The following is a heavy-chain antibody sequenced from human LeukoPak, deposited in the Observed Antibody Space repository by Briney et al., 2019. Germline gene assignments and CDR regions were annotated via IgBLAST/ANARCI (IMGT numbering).Heavy chain of an antibody. Sequence: GGSLRLSCAASGFTFSSYAMSWVRQAPGKGLEWVSAISGSAGSTYYADSVKGRFTISRDNSKNTLYLQMNSLRAEDTAVYYCAKLGCSSTSCFWGQGTLVTVSS. J-gene: IGHJ4*02. V-gene: IGHV3-23*01. CDR2: ISGSAGST. CDR3: AKLGCSSTSCF. CDR1: GFTFSSYA. D-gene: IGHD2-2*01.